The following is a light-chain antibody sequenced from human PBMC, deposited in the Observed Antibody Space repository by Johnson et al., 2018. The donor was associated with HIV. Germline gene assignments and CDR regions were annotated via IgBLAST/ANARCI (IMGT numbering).Light chain of an antibody. CDR3: GTWDSSLITGF. V-gene: IGLV1-51*01. CDR2: DNN. CDR1: SSNIGNNY. Sequence: QSVLTQPPSVSAAPGQKVTISCSGSSSNIGNNYVSWYQQFPGTAPKLLIYDNNKRPSGIPDRFSGSKSGTSATLGITGLQTGDEADYYCGTWDSSLITGFFETGTKVTVL. J-gene: IGLJ1*01.